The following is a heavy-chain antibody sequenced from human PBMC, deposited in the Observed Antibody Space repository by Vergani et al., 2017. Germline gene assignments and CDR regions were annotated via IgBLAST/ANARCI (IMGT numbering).Heavy chain of an antibody. D-gene: IGHD3-22*01. J-gene: IGHJ6*02. Sequence: QVQLQESGPGLVKPSGTLSLTCAVSGGSISSSNWWSWVRQPPGKGLEWIGEIYHSGNTNYNPSLKSRVTVSVDKSKNQFSLKLSSVTAADTAVYYCARGMWYYYDSSGYYYPYYGMDVWGQGTTVTVSS. CDR1: GGSISSSNW. V-gene: IGHV4-4*02. CDR3: ARGMWYYYDSSGYYYPYYGMDV. CDR2: IYHSGNT.